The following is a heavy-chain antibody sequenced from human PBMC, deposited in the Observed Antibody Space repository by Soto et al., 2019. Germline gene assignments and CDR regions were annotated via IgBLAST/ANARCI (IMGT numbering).Heavy chain of an antibody. V-gene: IGHV4-30-4*01. CDR3: ARGTMVRGGHVDY. D-gene: IGHD3-10*01. CDR1: GGSISSGDYY. J-gene: IGHJ4*02. Sequence: PSETLSLTCTVSGGSISSGDYYWSWIRQPPGKGLEWIGYIYYSGSTYYNPSLKSRVTISVDTSKNQFSLKLSSVTAADTAVYYCARGTMVRGGHVDYWGQGTLVTVSS. CDR2: IYYSGST.